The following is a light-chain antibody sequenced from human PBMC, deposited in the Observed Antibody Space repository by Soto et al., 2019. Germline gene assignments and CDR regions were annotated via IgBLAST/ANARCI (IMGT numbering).Light chain of an antibody. Sequence: QSVLTQPASVSGSPVQSITISCTGTSSDVGGYNYVSWYQQHPGKAPKLMIYDVSNRPSGVSNRFSGSKSGNTASLTISGLQAEDEADYYCSSYTSSSSGVFGGGTKLTVL. J-gene: IGLJ3*02. CDR2: DVS. CDR3: SSYTSSSSGV. V-gene: IGLV2-14*01. CDR1: SSDVGGYNY.